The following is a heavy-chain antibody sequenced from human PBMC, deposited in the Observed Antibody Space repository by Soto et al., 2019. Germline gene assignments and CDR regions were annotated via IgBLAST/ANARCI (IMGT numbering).Heavy chain of an antibody. Sequence: QVQLQQWGAGLLKPSETLSLTCAVYGGSFSGYYWSWIRQPPGKGLEWIGEINHSGSTNYNPSLKSRVTISVDTSKNQFSLKLSSVTAADTAVSYCARGNSYGAARRNLNWFDPWGQGTLVTVSS. V-gene: IGHV4-34*01. CDR2: INHSGST. CDR3: ARGNSYGAARRNLNWFDP. J-gene: IGHJ5*02. CDR1: GGSFSGYY. D-gene: IGHD6-6*01.